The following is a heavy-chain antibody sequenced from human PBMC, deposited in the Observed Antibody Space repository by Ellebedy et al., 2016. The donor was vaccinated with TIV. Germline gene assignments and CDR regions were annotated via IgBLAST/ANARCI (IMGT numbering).Heavy chain of an antibody. CDR1: GFAFGGFC. V-gene: IGHV3-21*01. J-gene: IGHJ4*02. CDR2: ISTISDDV. CDR3: ARDKRESGFGV. D-gene: IGHD3-22*01. Sequence: GESLKISCAASGFAFGGFCMNWVRQAPGKGLEWVSSISTISDDVHHAASVKGRFTISRDDAQNSLYLQMNSLTAEDTAFYYCARDKRESGFGVWGQGTLVTVSS.